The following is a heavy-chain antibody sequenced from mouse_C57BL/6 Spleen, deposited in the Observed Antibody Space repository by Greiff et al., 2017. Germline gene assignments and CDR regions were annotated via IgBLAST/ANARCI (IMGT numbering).Heavy chain of an antibody. Sequence: QVHVKQPGTELVKPGASVKLSCKASGYTFTSYWMHWVKQRPGQGLEWIGNINPSNGGTNYNEKFKSKATLTVDKSSSTAYMQLSSLTSEDSAVYYCARSRFYYGSSSGYFDVWGTGTTVTVSS. V-gene: IGHV1-53*01. CDR2: INPSNGGT. CDR1: GYTFTSYW. J-gene: IGHJ1*03. CDR3: ARSRFYYGSSSGYFDV. D-gene: IGHD1-1*01.